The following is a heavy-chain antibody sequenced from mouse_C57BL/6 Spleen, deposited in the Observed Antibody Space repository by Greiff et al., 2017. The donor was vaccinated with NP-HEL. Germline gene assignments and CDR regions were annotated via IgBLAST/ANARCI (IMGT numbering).Heavy chain of an antibody. D-gene: IGHD1-1*01. V-gene: IGHV3-6*01. CDR3: ALYYYGSSVGFAY. CDR2: ISYDGSN. CDR1: GYYITSGYY. Sequence: EVQLQQSGPGLVKPSQSLSLTCSVTGYYITSGYYWNWIRQFPGNKLEWMGYISYDGSNNYNPSLKNRISITRDTSKNQFFLKLNSVTTEDTATYYCALYYYGSSVGFAYWGQRTLVTVSA. J-gene: IGHJ3*01.